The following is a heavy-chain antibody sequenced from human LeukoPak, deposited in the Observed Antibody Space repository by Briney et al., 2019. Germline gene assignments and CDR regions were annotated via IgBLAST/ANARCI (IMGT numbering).Heavy chain of an antibody. J-gene: IGHJ4*02. CDR1: EFTFSAYA. CDR3: RKDLGTEYNIFDY. CDR2: VRYGGNIK. Sequence: GGSLRLSCAASEFTFSAYAMHWIRQAPGRGLEWVAFVRYGGNIKYYADSVKGRFTISRDNSKNTLYLQMNSLRPEDTAVYYCRKDLGTEYNIFDYWGQGTLVTVSS. D-gene: IGHD3-9*01. V-gene: IGHV3-30*02.